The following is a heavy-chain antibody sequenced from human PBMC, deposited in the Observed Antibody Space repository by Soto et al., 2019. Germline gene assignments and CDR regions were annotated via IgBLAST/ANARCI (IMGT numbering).Heavy chain of an antibody. Sequence: QVQLQESGPGLVKPSETLSLTCTVSGGSISSYYWSWIRQPAGKGLEWIGRIYTSGSTNYNPSLKGRVTMSVDTSKNPFSLKLSSVTAADTAVYYCARDLPGSSSWRTPFDYWGQGTLVTVSS. D-gene: IGHD6-13*01. CDR2: IYTSGST. V-gene: IGHV4-4*07. CDR1: GGSISSYY. CDR3: ARDLPGSSSWRTPFDY. J-gene: IGHJ4*02.